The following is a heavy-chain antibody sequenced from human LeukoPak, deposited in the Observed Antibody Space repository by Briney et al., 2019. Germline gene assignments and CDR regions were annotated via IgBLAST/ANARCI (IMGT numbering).Heavy chain of an antibody. V-gene: IGHV1-2*02. CDR2: INPNSGGT. D-gene: IGHD5-18*01. J-gene: IGHJ4*02. CDR3: ARDWIQLWSTEGY. Sequence: ASVKVSCKASGYTFTGYYMHWVRQAPGQGLEWMGWINPNSGGTNYAQKFQGRVTMTRDTSISTAYMELSRLRSDDTAVYYCARDWIQLWSTEGYWGQGTLVTVSS. CDR1: GYTFTGYY.